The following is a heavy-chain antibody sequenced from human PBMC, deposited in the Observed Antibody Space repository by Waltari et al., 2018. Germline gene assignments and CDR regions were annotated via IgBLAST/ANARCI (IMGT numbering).Heavy chain of an antibody. V-gene: IGHV3-23*01. CDR1: GFAFSSYA. CDR3: AKGDSYGFTGLFDS. Sequence: EVQLLESGGGLVQPGGSLRLSCAASGFAFSSYAMNWLRQAPGKGLEWGSVISGSGTSTYYADSVKGRFTISRDNSKNTLYLQMNSLRAEDTAVYYCAKGDSYGFTGLFDSWGQGTLVTVSS. CDR2: ISGSGTST. J-gene: IGHJ4*02. D-gene: IGHD5-18*01.